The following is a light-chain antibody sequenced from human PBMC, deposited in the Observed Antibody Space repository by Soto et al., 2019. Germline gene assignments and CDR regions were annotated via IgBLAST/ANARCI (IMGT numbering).Light chain of an antibody. CDR3: QQFNSFPLT. J-gene: IGKJ4*01. CDR1: QGIGSA. CDR2: QAS. V-gene: IGKV1-13*02. Sequence: AIQLTQSPSSLSASVGDRVTITCRASQGIGSALAWYQQRPGRAPKFLIYQASSLESGVPSRFSGSGSRTDFTLTISSLQPEDFATYYCQQFNSFPLTFGGGTKVDIK.